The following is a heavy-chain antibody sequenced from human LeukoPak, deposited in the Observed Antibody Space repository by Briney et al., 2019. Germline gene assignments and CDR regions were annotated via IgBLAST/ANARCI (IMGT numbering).Heavy chain of an antibody. J-gene: IGHJ1*01. V-gene: IGHV4-4*07. CDR3: ARVGGQSIAVEYFQH. D-gene: IGHD6-19*01. CDR1: GGSISSYY. CDR2: ISTSGST. Sequence: SETLSLTCTVSGGSISSYYWSWIRQPAGKGLEWIGRISTSGSTNYNPSLKSRVTMSVDTSKNQFSLKLSSVTAADTAVYYCARVGGQSIAVEYFQHWGQGTLVTVSS.